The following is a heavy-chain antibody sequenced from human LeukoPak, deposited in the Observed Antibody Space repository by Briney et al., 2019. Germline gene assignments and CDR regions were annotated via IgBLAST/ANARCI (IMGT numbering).Heavy chain of an antibody. D-gene: IGHD2-8*01. CDR2: INRDGSIT. CDR3: AKDQSEWWFDY. V-gene: IGHV3-74*01. CDR1: GLTFSSYW. Sequence: PGGSLRLSCAASGLTFSSYWMHWVRQAPGKGLVWVSRINRDGSITSYGDSVKGRFTISRDNAKNTLYLQMSSLRAEDTAVYYCAKDQSEWWFDYWGQGTLVTVSS. J-gene: IGHJ4*02.